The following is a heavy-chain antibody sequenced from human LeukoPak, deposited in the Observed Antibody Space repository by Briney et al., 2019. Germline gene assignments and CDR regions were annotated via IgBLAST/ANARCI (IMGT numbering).Heavy chain of an antibody. CDR1: GGSFSGYY. CDR3: ASEILGYDALDM. D-gene: IGHD7-27*01. Sequence: SETLSLTCAVYGGSFSGYYWSWIRQPPGKGLEWIGEINHSGSTNYNPSLKSRVTISVDTSKNQFSLKLSSVTAADTAVYYCASEILGYDALDMWGQGTMVTVSS. V-gene: IGHV4-34*01. CDR2: INHSGST. J-gene: IGHJ3*02.